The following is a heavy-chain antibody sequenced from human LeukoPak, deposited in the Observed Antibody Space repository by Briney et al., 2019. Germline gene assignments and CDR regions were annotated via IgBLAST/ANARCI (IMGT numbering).Heavy chain of an antibody. J-gene: IGHJ5*02. Sequence: ASVKVSCKASGYTFTGYYMHWVRQAPGQGLEWMGWINPNSGGTNYAQKFQGRVTMTRDTSISTTYMELSRLRSDDTAVYYCARDLAPSGYDELNWFDPWGQGTLVTVSS. CDR3: ARDLAPSGYDELNWFDP. D-gene: IGHD3-10*01. CDR1: GYTFTGYY. V-gene: IGHV1-2*02. CDR2: INPNSGGT.